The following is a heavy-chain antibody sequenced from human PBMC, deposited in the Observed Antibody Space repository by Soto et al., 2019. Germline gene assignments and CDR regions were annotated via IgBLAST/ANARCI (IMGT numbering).Heavy chain of an antibody. Sequence: EVQLVESGGGLVQPGGSLRLSCAASGFTSSSYWIHWVRQAPGKGLVWVSRISNDGSSTNYADSAKGRFTISRDNAKNTVYLQMNSLRAEDTAVYYCARDTYYYDSSDHFSADAFDIWGQGTMVTVSS. D-gene: IGHD3-22*01. CDR3: ARDTYYYDSSDHFSADAFDI. J-gene: IGHJ3*02. V-gene: IGHV3-74*01. CDR2: ISNDGSST. CDR1: GFTSSSYW.